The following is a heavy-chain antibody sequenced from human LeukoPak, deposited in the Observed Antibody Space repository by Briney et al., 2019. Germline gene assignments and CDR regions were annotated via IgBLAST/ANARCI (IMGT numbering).Heavy chain of an antibody. Sequence: GGSLRLSCAASGFTFSSYSMNWVRQAPGKGLEWVSSISSSSSYIYYADSVKGRFTISRDNAKNSLYLQMNSLRAEDTAVYYCARDNRYDSSGYYYSPRPYWGQGTLVTVSS. J-gene: IGHJ4*02. V-gene: IGHV3-21*01. CDR1: GFTFSSYS. CDR2: ISSSSSYI. CDR3: ARDNRYDSSGYYYSPRPY. D-gene: IGHD3-22*01.